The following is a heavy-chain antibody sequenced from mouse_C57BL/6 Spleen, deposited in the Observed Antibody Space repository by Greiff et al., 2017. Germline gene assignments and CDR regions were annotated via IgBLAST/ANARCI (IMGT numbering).Heavy chain of an antibody. Sequence: QVQLQQPGAELVMPGASVKLSAKPFANPFTSSWMPWGRQRPGQGLDWTGEIDPSDSYTNYNQKFKGKSTLTVDKSSSTAYMQLSSLTSEDSAVYYCARATLVVATDYFDYWGQGTTLTVSS. J-gene: IGHJ2*01. V-gene: IGHV1-69*01. CDR1: ANPFTSSW. CDR2: IDPSDSYT. CDR3: ARATLVVATDYFDY. D-gene: IGHD1-1*01.